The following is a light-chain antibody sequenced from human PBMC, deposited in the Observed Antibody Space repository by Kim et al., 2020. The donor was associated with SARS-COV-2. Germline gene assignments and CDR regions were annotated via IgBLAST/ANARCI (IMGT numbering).Light chain of an antibody. J-gene: IGKJ2*01. V-gene: IGKV1-39*01. Sequence: DIQMTQSPSSLSASVGDRVIITCRASQNIGGYLNWYHQKPGKAPKLLIYTASTLQSGVPSRFSGSGSGTDFTLTITSLQPEDFATYYCQQSWSTPHTFGQGTKVDIK. CDR2: TAS. CDR3: QQSWSTPHT. CDR1: QNIGGY.